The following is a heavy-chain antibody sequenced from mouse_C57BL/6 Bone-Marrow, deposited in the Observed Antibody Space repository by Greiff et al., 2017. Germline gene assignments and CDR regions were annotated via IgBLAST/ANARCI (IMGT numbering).Heavy chain of an antibody. CDR1: GYTFTDYY. V-gene: IGHV1-26*01. Sequence: EVQLQQSGPELVKPGASVKISCKASGYTFTDYYMNWVKQSHGKSLEWIGDINPNNGGTSYNQKFKGKATLTVDKSSSTAYMELRSLTSEDSAVYYCARWDFWFAYWGQGTLVTVSA. J-gene: IGHJ3*01. CDR3: ARWDFWFAY. CDR2: INPNNGGT. D-gene: IGHD4-1*01.